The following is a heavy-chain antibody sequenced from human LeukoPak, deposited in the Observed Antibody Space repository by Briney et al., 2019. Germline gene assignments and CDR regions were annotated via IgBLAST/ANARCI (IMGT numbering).Heavy chain of an antibody. CDR3: ARRAYYDSSGYHPTSGYFDL. CDR1: GGSMFSYY. CDR2: IYSNGIT. D-gene: IGHD3-22*01. Sequence: PSETLSLTCSVSGGSMFSYYWNWIRQSPGTGLEWIGYIYSNGITNYSPSIRSRGTISFATSRNQFSLRLTSVTAADTAIYYCARRAYYDSSGYHPTSGYFDLWGRGTLVTVSS. J-gene: IGHJ2*01. V-gene: IGHV4-4*08.